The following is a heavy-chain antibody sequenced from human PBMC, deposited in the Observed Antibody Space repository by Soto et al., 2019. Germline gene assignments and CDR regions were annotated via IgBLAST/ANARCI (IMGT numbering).Heavy chain of an antibody. CDR3: ARVFRGTVYYYYGMDV. J-gene: IGHJ6*02. V-gene: IGHV4-34*01. Sequence: SETLSLTCAVYGGSFSGYYWSWIRQPPGKGLEWIGEINHSGSTNYNPSLKSRVTISVDTSKNQFSLKLSSVTAADTAVYYCARVFRGTVYYYYGMDVWGQGTTVTVSS. CDR2: INHSGST. D-gene: IGHD4-17*01. CDR1: GGSFSGYY.